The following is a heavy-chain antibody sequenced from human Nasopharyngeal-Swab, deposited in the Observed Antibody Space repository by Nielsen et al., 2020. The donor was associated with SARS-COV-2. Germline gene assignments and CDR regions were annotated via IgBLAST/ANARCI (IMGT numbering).Heavy chain of an antibody. J-gene: IGHJ4*02. CDR2: ISYDGSNK. D-gene: IGHD3-10*01. V-gene: IGHV3-30*18. CDR1: GFTFSSYG. CDR3: AKPRDGGYGSPFDY. Sequence: GSLLKISCAASGFTFSSYGMHWVRQAPGKGLEWVAVISYDGSNKYYADSVKGRFTISRDNSKNTLYLQMNSLRAEDTAVYYCAKPRDGGYGSPFDYWGQGTLVTVSS.